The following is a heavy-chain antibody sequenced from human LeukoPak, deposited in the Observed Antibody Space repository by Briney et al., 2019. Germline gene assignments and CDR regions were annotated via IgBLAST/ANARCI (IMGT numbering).Heavy chain of an antibody. CDR1: GYTFTSYD. D-gene: IGHD1-26*01. Sequence: ASVKVFCKASGYTFTSYDINWVRQATAQALECMRWMNPNSGNTGYAQKFQGRVTMTRNTSISTAYMELSSLRSEDTAVYYCARVNRGWELLRSTGDYYYYYYMDVWGKGTTVTVSS. V-gene: IGHV1-8*01. J-gene: IGHJ6*03. CDR3: ARVNRGWELLRSTGDYYYYYYMDV. CDR2: MNPNSGNT.